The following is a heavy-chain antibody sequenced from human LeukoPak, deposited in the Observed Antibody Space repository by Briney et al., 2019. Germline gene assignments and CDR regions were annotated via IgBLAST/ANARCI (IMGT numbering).Heavy chain of an antibody. CDR3: ARGNLIYCGGDCYRHYYYYMDV. CDR1: GYTFTSYD. Sequence: ASVKVSCKASGYTFTSYDINWVRQATGQGLEWMGWMNPNSGNTGYAQKFQGRVTITADKSTSTVYMELSSLRSEDTAVYYCARGNLIYCGGDCYRHYYYYMDVWGKGTTVTVSS. D-gene: IGHD2-21*02. V-gene: IGHV1-8*01. J-gene: IGHJ6*03. CDR2: MNPNSGNT.